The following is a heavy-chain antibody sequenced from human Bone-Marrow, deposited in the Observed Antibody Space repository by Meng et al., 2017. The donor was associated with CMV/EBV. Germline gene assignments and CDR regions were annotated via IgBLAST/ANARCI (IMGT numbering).Heavy chain of an antibody. V-gene: IGHV3-74*01. CDR1: GFIFSSHW. CDR3: ARDTHGLPY. CDR2: ISTDGSSR. J-gene: IGHJ4*02. D-gene: IGHD2-21*01. Sequence: RLSCAASGFIFSSHWMPWVRQGPGKGLVWVSRISTDGSSRSYADSVKGRFTISRDNAKNTLYLQMNSLRAEDTAMYFCARDTHGLPYWGQGALVTVSS.